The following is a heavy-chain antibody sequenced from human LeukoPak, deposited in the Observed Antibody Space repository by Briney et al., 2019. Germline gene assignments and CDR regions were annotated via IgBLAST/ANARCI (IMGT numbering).Heavy chain of an antibody. CDR1: GFTFSSYW. D-gene: IGHD3-10*01. V-gene: IGHV3-66*01. CDR3: ARVWYGSGSLYQYYYYINV. Sequence: PGGSLRLSCAASGFTFSSYWMSWVRQAPGKGVEWVSVIYSGGRTYYADSVKGRFTISTDNSKNKLYLQMISLRAEDTAVYYCARVWYGSGSLYQYYYYINVWGKGTTVTISS. J-gene: IGHJ6*03. CDR2: IYSGGRT.